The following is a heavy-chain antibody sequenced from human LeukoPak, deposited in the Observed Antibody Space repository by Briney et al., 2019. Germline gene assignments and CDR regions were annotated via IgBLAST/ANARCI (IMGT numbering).Heavy chain of an antibody. CDR3: ARNVGVYESAMDI. V-gene: IGHV5-51*01. J-gene: IGHJ3*02. D-gene: IGHD2-8*01. Sequence: GESLKISGAAGATSFTNDWNYGGRQMPGKGLEWMGIIYPGDSDTRYSPSFQGQVTISADKSISPAYLQWSSLKASDTAMSYGARNVGVYESAMDIWGQGTMVTVSS. CDR1: ATSFTNDW. CDR2: IYPGDSDT.